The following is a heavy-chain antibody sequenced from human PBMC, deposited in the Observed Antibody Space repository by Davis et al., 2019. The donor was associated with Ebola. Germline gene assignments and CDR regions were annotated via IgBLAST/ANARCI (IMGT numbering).Heavy chain of an antibody. Sequence: GGSLRLSCAASGFTFSDYYMSWIRQAPGKGLEWVSYISSSGSTIYYADSVKGRFTISRDNAKNSLYLQMNSLRAEDTAVYYCARDFVVVAATGYYYGMDVWGQGTTVTVSS. CDR1: GFTFSDYY. CDR2: ISSSGSTI. V-gene: IGHV3-11*01. CDR3: ARDFVVVAATGYYYGMDV. D-gene: IGHD2-15*01. J-gene: IGHJ6*02.